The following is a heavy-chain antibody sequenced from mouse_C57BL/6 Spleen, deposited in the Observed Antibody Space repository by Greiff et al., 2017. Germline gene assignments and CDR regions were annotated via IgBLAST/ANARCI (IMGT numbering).Heavy chain of an antibody. CDR3: ARKEGYYGNFDY. Sequence: QVQLQQPGAELVKPGASVKVSCKASGYTFTSYWMHWVKQRPGQGLEWIGRIHPNSGGTKYNEKFKSKATLTVDKPSSTAYMQLSSLTSEDSAVYYCARKEGYYGNFDYWGQGTTLTVSS. D-gene: IGHD2-1*01. CDR2: IHPNSGGT. J-gene: IGHJ2*01. V-gene: IGHV1-72*01. CDR1: GYTFTSYW.